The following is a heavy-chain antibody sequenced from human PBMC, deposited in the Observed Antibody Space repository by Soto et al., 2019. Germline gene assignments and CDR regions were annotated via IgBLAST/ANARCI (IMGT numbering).Heavy chain of an antibody. D-gene: IGHD2-15*01. Sequence: GGSLRLSCAASGFTFSSYSMNWVRQAPGKGLEWVSYISPSSSTIYYADSVKGRFTISRDNAKNSLYLQMNSLRVGDTAVYYCTRKTPTNGMAVWGQGTTVTVSS. CDR3: TRKTPTNGMAV. J-gene: IGHJ6*02. V-gene: IGHV3-48*01. CDR2: ISPSSSTI. CDR1: GFTFSSYS.